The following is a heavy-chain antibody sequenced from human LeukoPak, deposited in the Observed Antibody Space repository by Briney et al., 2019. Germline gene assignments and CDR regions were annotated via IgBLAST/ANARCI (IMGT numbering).Heavy chain of an antibody. CDR1: GGSISSYY. Sequence: SETLSLTCTVSGGSISSYYWSWIRQPPWKGLEWIGYIYYSGSTNYNPSLKSRVTISVDTSKNQFSLKLSSVTAADTAVYYCARRPVGSPFFFDYWGQGTLVTVSS. J-gene: IGHJ4*02. D-gene: IGHD1-26*01. V-gene: IGHV4-59*08. CDR2: IYYSGST. CDR3: ARRPVGSPFFFDY.